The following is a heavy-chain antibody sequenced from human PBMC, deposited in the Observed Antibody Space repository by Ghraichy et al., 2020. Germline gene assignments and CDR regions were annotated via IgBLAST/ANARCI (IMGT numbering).Heavy chain of an antibody. D-gene: IGHD2-21*01. V-gene: IGHV3-7*01. Sequence: LTCVGSEFSFSRYWMSWVRQAPGKGLEWVANLNQDGSENHYADSVKGRFTISRDNAKKSLYLHMISLRAEDTAVYYCARGASCGGDCYTEYYFDSWGQGTLVNV. CDR2: LNQDGSEN. CDR3: ARGASCGGDCYTEYYFDS. CDR1: EFSFSRYW. J-gene: IGHJ4*02.